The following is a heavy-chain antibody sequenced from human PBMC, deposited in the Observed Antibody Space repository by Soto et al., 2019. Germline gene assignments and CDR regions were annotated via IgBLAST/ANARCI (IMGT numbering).Heavy chain of an antibody. CDR1: GYSFTSYW. Sequence: GESLKISCKASGYSFTSYWICWVRQMPGKGLEWMGIIYPGDSDTRYSPSFQGQVTISADKSISTAYLQWSSLKASDTAMYYCARQVDTAMVTIDYWGQGTLVTVSS. CDR2: IYPGDSDT. D-gene: IGHD5-18*01. CDR3: ARQVDTAMVTIDY. J-gene: IGHJ4*02. V-gene: IGHV5-51*01.